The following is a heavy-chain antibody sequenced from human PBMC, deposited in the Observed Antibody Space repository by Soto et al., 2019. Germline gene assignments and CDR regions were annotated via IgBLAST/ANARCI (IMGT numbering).Heavy chain of an antibody. CDR3: ARDRPYSSGWWGFDY. J-gene: IGHJ4*02. D-gene: IGHD6-19*01. V-gene: IGHV3-30-3*01. CDR2: ISYDGSNK. Sequence: QVQLVESGGGVVQPGRSLRLSCAASGFTFSSYAMHWVRQAPGKGLEWVAVISYDGSNKYYADSVKGRFTISRDNSKNTLYLQMNSLRAEDTAVYYCARDRPYSSGWWGFDYWGQGTLVTVSS. CDR1: GFTFSSYA.